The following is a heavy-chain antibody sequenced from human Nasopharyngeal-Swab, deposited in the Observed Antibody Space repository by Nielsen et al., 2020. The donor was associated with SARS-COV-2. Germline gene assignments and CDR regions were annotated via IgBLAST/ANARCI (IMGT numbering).Heavy chain of an antibody. CDR3: AKDFYYDSSGPPSVQH. Sequence: GESLKISCAASGFTFSSYGMHWVRQAPGKGLEWVAVISYDGSNKYYADSVKGRFTISRDNAKNSLYLQMNSLRAEDTALYYCAKDFYYDSSGPPSVQHWGQGTLVTVSS. J-gene: IGHJ1*01. V-gene: IGHV3-30*18. CDR2: ISYDGSNK. CDR1: GFTFSSYG. D-gene: IGHD3-22*01.